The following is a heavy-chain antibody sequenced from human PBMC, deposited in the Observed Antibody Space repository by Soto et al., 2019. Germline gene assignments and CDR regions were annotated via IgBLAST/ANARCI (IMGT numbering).Heavy chain of an antibody. J-gene: IGHJ6*02. CDR1: GGSFSGYY. CDR2: INHRGSI. V-gene: IGHV4-34*01. D-gene: IGHD2-15*01. CDR3: ARVSRMRIPTASGRDYYYHGLDV. Sequence: QVQLQPWGAGLLKPSETLSLNCAVYGGSFSGYYWSWIRQPPGKGLEWIGEINHRGSINYNPSLRTRVPMSVDTSRNQCSLELNSVTAADTAVFYCARVSRMRIPTASGRDYYYHGLDVWGQGTAVTVSS.